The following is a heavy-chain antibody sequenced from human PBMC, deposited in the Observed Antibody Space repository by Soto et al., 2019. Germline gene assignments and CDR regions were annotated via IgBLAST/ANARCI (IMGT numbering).Heavy chain of an antibody. CDR2: IYYSGNT. J-gene: IGHJ6*02. V-gene: IGHV4-31*03. CDR1: DGSIRTGGYY. D-gene: IGHD1-1*01. CDR3: ARGSTMTLYGLDV. Sequence: SETLSLTCTVSDGSIRTGGYYWSWIRHHPGKGLEWIGYIYYSGNTYYNPSLQSRVLISIDMSRNQFSLKLNSVTATDAAVYYCARGSTMTLYGLDVWGQGTTVTVSS.